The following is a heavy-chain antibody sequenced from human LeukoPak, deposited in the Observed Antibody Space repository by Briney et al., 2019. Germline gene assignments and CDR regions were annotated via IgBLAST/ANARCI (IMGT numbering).Heavy chain of an antibody. Sequence: PGRSLRLSCAAPGFTFSSYGMHWVRQAPGKGLEWVAVIWYDGSNKYYADSVKGRFTISRDNSKNTLYLQMNSLRAEDTAVYYCARTPGGCSGGSCYSGSFDYWGQGTLVTVSS. V-gene: IGHV3-33*01. J-gene: IGHJ4*02. CDR2: IWYDGSNK. CDR1: GFTFSSYG. D-gene: IGHD2-15*01. CDR3: ARTPGGCSGGSCYSGSFDY.